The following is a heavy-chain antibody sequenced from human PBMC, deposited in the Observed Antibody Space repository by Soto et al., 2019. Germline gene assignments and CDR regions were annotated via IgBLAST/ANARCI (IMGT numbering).Heavy chain of an antibody. CDR3: AREEGGYSGYDANWFDP. CDR1: GFTFNTYA. Sequence: GGSLRLSCAAPGFTFNTYALHWVRQAPGKWLEWVAVISYDGRKKYYAESVRGRFTISRDNSKNSLYLQMNSLRDEDTAVYYCAREEGGYSGYDANWFDPWGQGXLVTVYS. J-gene: IGHJ5*02. V-gene: IGHV3-30*04. D-gene: IGHD5-12*01. CDR2: ISYDGRKK.